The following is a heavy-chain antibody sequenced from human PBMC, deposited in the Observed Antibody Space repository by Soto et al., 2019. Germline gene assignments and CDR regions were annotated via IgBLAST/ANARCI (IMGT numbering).Heavy chain of an antibody. CDR1: GYTFTSYD. D-gene: IGHD6-13*01. CDR3: ARVSSSWYGVYYYYGMDV. Sequence: ASVKVSCKASGYTFTSYDINWVRQATGQGLEWMGWMNPNSGNTGYAQKFQGRVTMTRNTSISTAYMELSSLRSEDTAVYYCARVSSSWYGVYYYYGMDVWGQGTTVTVSS. V-gene: IGHV1-8*01. CDR2: MNPNSGNT. J-gene: IGHJ6*02.